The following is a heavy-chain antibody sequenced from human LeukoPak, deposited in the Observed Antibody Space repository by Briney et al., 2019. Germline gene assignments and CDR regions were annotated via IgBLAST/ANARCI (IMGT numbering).Heavy chain of an antibody. V-gene: IGHV3-7*01. J-gene: IGHJ4*02. CDR2: IKQDGSEK. CDR3: AVLQYLPDY. D-gene: IGHD2-2*01. CDR1: GFTLSSYW. Sequence: GGSLRLSCAASGFTLSSYWMSWVRQAPGKGLEWVANIKQDGSEKYYVDSVKGRFTISRDNSKNTLYLQMNSLRAEDTAVYYCAVLQYLPDYWGQGTLVTVSS.